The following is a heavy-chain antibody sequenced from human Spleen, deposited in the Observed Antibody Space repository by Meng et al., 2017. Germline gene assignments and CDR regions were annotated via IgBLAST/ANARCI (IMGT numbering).Heavy chain of an antibody. D-gene: IGHD6-19*01. CDR1: GYSFSSYG. Sequence: QVQLVQSGAEGKKPGASVKFSCKASGYSFSSYGISWVRQAPGQGLEWMGWISGYNDNTNYAQKLQGRVTMTTDTSTSTAYMDLRSLRSDDTAVYYCARGSDWAFEYWGQGTLVTVSS. J-gene: IGHJ4*02. CDR2: ISGYNDNT. CDR3: ARGSDWAFEY. V-gene: IGHV1-18*01.